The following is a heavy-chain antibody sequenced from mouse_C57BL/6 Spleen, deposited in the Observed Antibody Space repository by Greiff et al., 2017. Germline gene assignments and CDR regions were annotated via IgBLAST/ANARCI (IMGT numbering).Heavy chain of an antibody. J-gene: IGHJ1*03. CDR3: ARCSRYWYFDV. Sequence: QVQLQQSGPELVKPGASVKISCKASGYAFSSSWMNWVKQRPGKGLEWIGRIYPGDGDTNYNGKFKGKATLTADKSSSTAYMQLSSLTSEDSAVYFCARCSRYWYFDVWGTGTTVTVSS. CDR1: GYAFSSSW. V-gene: IGHV1-82*01. CDR2: IYPGDGDT.